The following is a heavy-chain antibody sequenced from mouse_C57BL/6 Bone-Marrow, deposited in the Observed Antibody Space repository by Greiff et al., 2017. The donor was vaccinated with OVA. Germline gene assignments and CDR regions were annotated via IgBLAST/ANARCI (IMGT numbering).Heavy chain of an antibody. D-gene: IGHD1-1*01. CDR1: GFTFSDYG. Sequence: EVMLVESGGGLVKPGGPLKLSCAASGFTFSDYGMHWVRQAPEKGLEWVAYISSGSSTIYYADTVKGRFTIYRDNAKNTLFLQMTSLRAEDTAMYDCARLTGGSGCFDVWGTGTTVTVSS. CDR3: ARLTGGSGCFDV. J-gene: IGHJ1*03. CDR2: ISSGSSTI. V-gene: IGHV5-17*01.